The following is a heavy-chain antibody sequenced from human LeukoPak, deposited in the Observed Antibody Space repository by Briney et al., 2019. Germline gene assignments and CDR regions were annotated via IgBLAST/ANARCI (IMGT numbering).Heavy chain of an antibody. CDR2: IASDGSST. CDR1: GFSLSDYW. V-gene: IGHV3-74*01. CDR3: ARGRPHGNDY. J-gene: IGHJ4*02. D-gene: IGHD4-23*01. Sequence: GGSLRLSCVASGFSLSDYWMNWVRQAPGKGLVWVSRIASDGSSTTYADSVKGRFSISRDNAKNTLYLQMNSLRVEDTAVYYCARGRPHGNDYWGQGTLVTVSS.